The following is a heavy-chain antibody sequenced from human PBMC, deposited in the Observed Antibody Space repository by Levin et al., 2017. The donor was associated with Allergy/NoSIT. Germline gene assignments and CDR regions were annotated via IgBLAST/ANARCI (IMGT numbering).Heavy chain of an antibody. CDR2: INHSGST. Sequence: GSLRLSCDVYGGSFSGYYWSWIRQPPGKGLEWIGEINHSGSTNYNPSLKSRVTISIDTSKNQFSLKLSSVTAADTAVYYCAIEGYYGSGSNADAFDIWGQGTMVTVSS. V-gene: IGHV4-34*01. D-gene: IGHD3-10*01. CDR3: AIEGYYGSGSNADAFDI. CDR1: GGSFSGYY. J-gene: IGHJ3*02.